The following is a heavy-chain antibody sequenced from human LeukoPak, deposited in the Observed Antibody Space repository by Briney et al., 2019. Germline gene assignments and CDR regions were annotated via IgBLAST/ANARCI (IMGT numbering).Heavy chain of an antibody. J-gene: IGHJ4*02. Sequence: GGSLRLSCAASGFTFSSYSMNWVRQAPGKGLEWVSSISSSSSYIYYADPVKGRFTISRDNAKNSLYLQMNSLRAEDTAVYYCAKGSGNDYSNYVGYFDYWGQGTLVTVSS. CDR1: GFTFSSYS. CDR3: AKGSGNDYSNYVGYFDY. D-gene: IGHD4-11*01. CDR2: ISSSSSYI. V-gene: IGHV3-21*01.